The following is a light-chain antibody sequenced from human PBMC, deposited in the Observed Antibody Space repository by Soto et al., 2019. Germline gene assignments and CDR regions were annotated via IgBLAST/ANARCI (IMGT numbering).Light chain of an antibody. CDR2: DVS. V-gene: IGLV2-18*02. CDR3: SSYTTRSTHG. J-gene: IGLJ1*01. CDR1: SSDVGSSNG. Sequence: ALTQPPSVSGSPGQSVAISCTGTSSDVGSSNGVSWYQQPPGTAPKLMIYDVSNRPSGVPDRFSGSKSGNTASLTISGLQAEDEADYSGSSYTTRSTHGFGTRTKVT.